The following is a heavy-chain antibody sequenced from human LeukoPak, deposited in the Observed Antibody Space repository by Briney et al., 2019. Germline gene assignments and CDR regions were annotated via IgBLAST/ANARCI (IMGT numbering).Heavy chain of an antibody. CDR3: ARDLGSTTNWFDP. Sequence: ASVKVSCKASGYTFTGYYMHWVRQAPGQGLEWMGWINPNSGGTNYAQKFQGRVTMTRDTSISTAYMELSRLRSDDTAVYYCARDLGSTTNWFDPWGQGTLVTVYS. V-gene: IGHV1-2*02. CDR1: GYTFTGYY. CDR2: INPNSGGT. D-gene: IGHD6-13*01. J-gene: IGHJ5*02.